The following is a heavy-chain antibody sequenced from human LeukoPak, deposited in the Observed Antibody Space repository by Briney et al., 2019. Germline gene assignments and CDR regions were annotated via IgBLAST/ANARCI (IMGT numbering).Heavy chain of an antibody. D-gene: IGHD3-10*01. V-gene: IGHV1-18*01. CDR2: ISAYNGNT. Sequence: ASVKVSCKASGYTFTSYGISWVRQAPGQGLKWMGWISAYNGNTNYAQKLQGRVTMTTDTSTTTAYMELRSLRSDDTAVYYCARVLRVAPYYFDSWGQGTLVTVSS. CDR3: ARVLRVAPYYFDS. CDR1: GYTFTSYG. J-gene: IGHJ4*02.